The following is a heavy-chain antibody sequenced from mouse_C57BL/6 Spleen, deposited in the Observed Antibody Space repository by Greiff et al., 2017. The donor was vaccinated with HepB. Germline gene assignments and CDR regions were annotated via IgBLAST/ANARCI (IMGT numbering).Heavy chain of an antibody. V-gene: IGHV1-50*01. CDR3: ARDSSGFAY. D-gene: IGHD3-2*02. Sequence: VKLQQPGAELVKPGASVKLSCKASGYTFTSYWMQWVKQRPGQGLEWIGEIDPSDSYTNYNQKFKGKATLTVDTSSSTAYMQLSSLTSEDSAVYYCARDSSGFAYWGQGTLVTVSA. CDR1: GYTFTSYW. J-gene: IGHJ3*01. CDR2: IDPSDSYT.